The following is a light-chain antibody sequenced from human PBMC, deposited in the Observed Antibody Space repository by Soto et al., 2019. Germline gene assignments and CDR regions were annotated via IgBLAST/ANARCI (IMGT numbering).Light chain of an antibody. J-gene: IGLJ3*02. CDR1: SGDVGAYNY. CDR3: CSFAGTYTWV. Sequence: QSALTQPRSVSGSPGRSVTISCTGTSGDVGAYNYVSWYQQHPGKAPKVMIYDVTKRPSGVPDRFSGSKSGNTASLTISGLQAEDEADYYCCSFAGTYTWVFGGGTKLTVL. CDR2: DVT. V-gene: IGLV2-11*01.